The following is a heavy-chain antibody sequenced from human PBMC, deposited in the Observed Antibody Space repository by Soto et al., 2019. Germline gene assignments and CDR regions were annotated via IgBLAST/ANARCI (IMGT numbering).Heavy chain of an antibody. CDR1: GGSISSGGYS. J-gene: IGHJ6*02. V-gene: IGHV4-30-2*01. CDR3: ARGTLYYYGMDV. CDR2: IYHSGST. Sequence: SETLSLTCAVSGGSISSGGYSWSWIRQPPGKGLEWIGYIYHSGSTYYNPSLKSRVTISVDRSKNQFSLKLSSVTAADTAVYYCARGTLYYYGMDVWGQGTTVTVSS.